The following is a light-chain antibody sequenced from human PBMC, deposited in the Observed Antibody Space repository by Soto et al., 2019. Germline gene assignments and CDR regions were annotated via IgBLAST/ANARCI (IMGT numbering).Light chain of an antibody. V-gene: IGKV1-9*01. CDR1: QGISSY. Sequence: DIQLTQSPSFLSASVGDRVTITCRASQGISSYLAWYQQKPGKAPKLLIYAASTLQSGVPSRFSGSGSGTEFTLTISSLQPEDFATCYCQQLNSYPPPFGQGTRLEIK. CDR2: AAS. J-gene: IGKJ5*01. CDR3: QQLNSYPPP.